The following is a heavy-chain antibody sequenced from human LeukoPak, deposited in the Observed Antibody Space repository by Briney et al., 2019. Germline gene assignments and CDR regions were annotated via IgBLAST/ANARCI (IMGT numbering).Heavy chain of an antibody. J-gene: IGHJ4*02. V-gene: IGHV1-2*02. D-gene: IGHD3-22*01. CDR2: INPNSGGT. CDR1: AYTFTGYY. CDR3: AGSKGYDSSGSD. Sequence: GASVKVSCKASAYTFTGYYIHWVRQAPGQGLEWMGWINPNSGGTNYAQKFQGRVTMTRDTSISTAYMELSRLTSDDTAVYYCAGSKGYDSSGSDWGQGTLVTVSS.